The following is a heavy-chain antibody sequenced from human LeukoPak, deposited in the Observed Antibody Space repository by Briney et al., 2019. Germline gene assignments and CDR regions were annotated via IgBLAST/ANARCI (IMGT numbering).Heavy chain of an antibody. V-gene: IGHV3-23*01. D-gene: IGHD1-26*01. CDR2: ISAAGTST. Sequence: GSLRLSRAPSGFTSSSYAMSWVPQTPGKGLGWVSGISAAGTSTYYADSVKGRFTISRDNSKTTLYLQMNSLRAEDTAVYYCAKDLDSGSYYPRHFDYWGQGTLVTVSS. J-gene: IGHJ4*02. CDR3: AKDLDSGSYYPRHFDY. CDR1: GFTSSSYA.